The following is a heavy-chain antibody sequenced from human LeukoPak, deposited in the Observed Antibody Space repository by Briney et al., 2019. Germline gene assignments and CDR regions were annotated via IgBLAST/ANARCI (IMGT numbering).Heavy chain of an antibody. CDR3: ARDPWGDCSGGSCYPTNWFDP. D-gene: IGHD2-15*01. V-gene: IGHV4-59*11. CDR1: GGSISSHY. Sequence: SETLSLTCTVSGGSISSHYWSWIRQPPGKGLEWIGYIYYSGSTNYNPSLKSRVTMSVDTSKNQFSLKLSSVTAADTAVYYCARDPWGDCSGGSCYPTNWFDPWGQGTLVTVSS. J-gene: IGHJ5*02. CDR2: IYYSGST.